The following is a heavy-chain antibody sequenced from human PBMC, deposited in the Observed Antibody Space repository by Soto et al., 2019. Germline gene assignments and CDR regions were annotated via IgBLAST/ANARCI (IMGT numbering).Heavy chain of an antibody. Sequence: TSETLSLTCTVSGGSISSSSYYWGWIRQPPGKGLEWIGSIYYSGSTNYNPSLKSRVTISVDTSKNQFSLRLSSVTAAETAVYYCARHSYYSNPLRFDPWGQGTLVTVSS. J-gene: IGHJ5*02. D-gene: IGHD4-4*01. V-gene: IGHV4-39*01. CDR2: IYYSGST. CDR1: GGSISSSSYY. CDR3: ARHSYYSNPLRFDP.